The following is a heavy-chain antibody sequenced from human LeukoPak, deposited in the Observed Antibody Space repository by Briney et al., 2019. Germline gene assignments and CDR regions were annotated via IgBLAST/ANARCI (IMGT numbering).Heavy chain of an antibody. CDR3: ARDKHYYDSSGYYGFDY. CDR2: INHSGST. D-gene: IGHD3-22*01. V-gene: IGHV4-34*01. J-gene: IGHJ4*02. Sequence: SETLSLTCAVYGGSFSGYYWSWIRQPPGKGLEWIGEINHSGSTNYNPSLKSRVTISVDTSKNQFSLKLSSVTAADTVVYYCARDKHYYDSSGYYGFDYWGQGTLVTVSS. CDR1: GGSFSGYY.